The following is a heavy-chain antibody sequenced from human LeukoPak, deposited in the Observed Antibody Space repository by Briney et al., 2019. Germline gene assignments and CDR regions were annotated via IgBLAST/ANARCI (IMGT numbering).Heavy chain of an antibody. D-gene: IGHD4-23*01. Sequence: SETLSLTCTVSDGSTSSYYWGWIRQPPGKGLEWIGYIYYSGSANYNPSLKSRVTISVDTSKNQFSLKLSSVTAADTAVYYCARLGSGAGRWDFGYWGQGTLVTVSS. CDR2: IYYSGSA. CDR1: DGSTSSYY. CDR3: ARLGSGAGRWDFGY. J-gene: IGHJ4*02. V-gene: IGHV4-59*01.